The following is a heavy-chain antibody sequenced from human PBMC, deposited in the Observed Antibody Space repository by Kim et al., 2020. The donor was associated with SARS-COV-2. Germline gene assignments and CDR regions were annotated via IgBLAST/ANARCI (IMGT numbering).Heavy chain of an antibody. J-gene: IGHJ4*02. CDR3: ARQTVTRTGFDY. D-gene: IGHD4-17*01. V-gene: IGHV4-39*01. Sequence: YSNPSLKSRITISVDTSKNQFSLKLSSVTAADTAVYYCARQTVTRTGFDYWGQGTLVTVSS.